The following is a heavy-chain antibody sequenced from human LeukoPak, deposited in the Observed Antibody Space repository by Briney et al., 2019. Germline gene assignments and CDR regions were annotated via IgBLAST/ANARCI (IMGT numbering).Heavy chain of an antibody. V-gene: IGHV4-39*02. Sequence: SETLSLTCTVSGGSISSSSYYWGWIRQPPGKGLEWIGSIYYSGNTYYNPSLKSRVTISVDTSKNHFSLKLNSVTAADTAVYYCVRRSTVTTNWFDPWGQGTLVTVSS. CDR1: GGSISSSSYY. CDR3: VRRSTVTTNWFDP. D-gene: IGHD4-17*01. J-gene: IGHJ5*02. CDR2: IYYSGNT.